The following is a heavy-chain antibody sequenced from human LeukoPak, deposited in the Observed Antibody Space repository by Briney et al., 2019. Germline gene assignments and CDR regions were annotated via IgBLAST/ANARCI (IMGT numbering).Heavy chain of an antibody. CDR3: AKGPEVRGVIVILKTGEKGALDY. V-gene: IGHV3-48*03. CDR2: ISYNGRSI. J-gene: IGHJ4*02. D-gene: IGHD3-10*01. CDR1: GFIFSTYE. Sequence: GGSLRLSCAASGFIFSTYEMNWVRQAPGKGLEWLSYISYNGRSIYYADSVKGRFTISKDNSKNTLYLQMNSLRAEDSAVYYCAKGPEVRGVIVILKTGEKGALDYWGQGTLVTVSS.